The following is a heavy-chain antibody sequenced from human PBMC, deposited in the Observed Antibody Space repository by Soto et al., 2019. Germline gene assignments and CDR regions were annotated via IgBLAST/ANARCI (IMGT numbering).Heavy chain of an antibody. CDR1: GFTFISHW. V-gene: IGHV3-74*01. Sequence: EVQLVESGGGLVQPGGSLRLSCAASGFTFISHWIHWVRQTPGKGLVWVSRIDVGGNNRNYADSVKGRFTISRDNAKNTVYLKMNILRADDTAVYYCVRGIYRKFGMDVWGQGTTV. D-gene: IGHD3-16*02. CDR3: VRGIYRKFGMDV. CDR2: IDVGGNNR. J-gene: IGHJ6*02.